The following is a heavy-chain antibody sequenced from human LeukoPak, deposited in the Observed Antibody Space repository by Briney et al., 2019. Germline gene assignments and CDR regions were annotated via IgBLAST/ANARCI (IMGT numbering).Heavy chain of an antibody. V-gene: IGHV1-46*01. J-gene: IGHJ4*02. D-gene: IGHD1-20*01. CDR3: ARAYHWNGFDY. CDR1: GYPFTSYY. Sequence: ASVKVSCKASGYPFTSYYMHWVRQAPGQGLEWMGIINPSGGSTSYAQKFQGRVTMTRDTSTSTVYMELSSLRSEDTAVYYCARAYHWNGFDYWGQGTLVTVSS. CDR2: INPSGGST.